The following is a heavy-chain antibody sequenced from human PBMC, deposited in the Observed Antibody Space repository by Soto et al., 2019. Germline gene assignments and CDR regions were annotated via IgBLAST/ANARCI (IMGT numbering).Heavy chain of an antibody. D-gene: IGHD2-2*01. CDR1: GGYISSGDYY. CDR3: ARDLRLEGISTSCCSVYYYGMDV. Sequence: PSETLSLTCTVSGGYISSGDYYWSWIRQPPGKGLEWIGYIYYSGSTYYNPSLKSRVTISVDTSKNQFSLKLSSVTAADTAVYYCARDLRLEGISTSCCSVYYYGMDVWGQGTTVTVSS. J-gene: IGHJ6*02. V-gene: IGHV4-30-4*01. CDR2: IYYSGST.